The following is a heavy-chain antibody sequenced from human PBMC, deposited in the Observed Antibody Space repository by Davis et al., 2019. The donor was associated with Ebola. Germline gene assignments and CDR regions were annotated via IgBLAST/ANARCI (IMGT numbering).Heavy chain of an antibody. CDR3: AREIAAAGTGGYWFDP. Sequence: ASVKVSCTASGYSFKNYAISWVRQAPGQGLEWMGWISAYNGNTNYAQKVQGRVTMTTDTSTGTAYLDLRSLRSDDTAVYFCAREIAAAGTGGYWFDPWGQGTLVTVSS. CDR2: ISAYNGNT. J-gene: IGHJ5*02. V-gene: IGHV1-18*01. D-gene: IGHD6-13*01. CDR1: GYSFKNYA.